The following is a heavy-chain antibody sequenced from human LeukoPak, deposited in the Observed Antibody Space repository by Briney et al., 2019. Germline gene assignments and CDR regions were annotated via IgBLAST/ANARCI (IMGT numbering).Heavy chain of an antibody. CDR1: GFTLTDYY. Sequence: GGSLRLSCVAYGFTLTDYYMSWIRQAPGRGLEWVSDISGSGRNVYYGDSVKGRFTISRDNAKNSLYLQMNNLRAEDTAVYYCARSIGYYYTMDVWGQGTTVTVTS. CDR2: ISGSGRNV. V-gene: IGHV3-11*01. J-gene: IGHJ6*02. CDR3: ARSIGYYYTMDV. D-gene: IGHD3-22*01.